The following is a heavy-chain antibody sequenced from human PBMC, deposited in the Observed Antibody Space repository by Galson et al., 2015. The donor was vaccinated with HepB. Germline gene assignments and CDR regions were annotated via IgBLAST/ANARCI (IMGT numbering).Heavy chain of an antibody. Sequence: SLRLSCAASGFSFSNVWMNWVRQAPGKGLEWVAVIWYDGSNENYADSVKGRFTIFRDNSKNTLYLQMNSLRAEDTAVYYCARDPSYYDFWSGYLKYYYYGMDVWGQGTTVTVSS. V-gene: IGHV3-33*08. CDR1: GFSFSNVW. D-gene: IGHD3-3*01. J-gene: IGHJ6*02. CDR3: ARDPSYYDFWSGYLKYYYYGMDV. CDR2: IWYDGSNE.